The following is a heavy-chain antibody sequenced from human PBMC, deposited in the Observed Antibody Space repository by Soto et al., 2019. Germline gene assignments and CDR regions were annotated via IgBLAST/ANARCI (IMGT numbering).Heavy chain of an antibody. Sequence: PSETLSLTCTVSDGSVSSGNYYWTWIRQPPGKGLEWIGYIHSSGSTLYNPSLKSRVIISVDTSMNRFSLKLSSVTAADTAVYYCARDSLALFDSWGQGTLVTVPS. CDR2: IHSSGST. D-gene: IGHD5-12*01. CDR1: DGSVSSGNYY. V-gene: IGHV4-61*01. CDR3: ARDSLALFDS. J-gene: IGHJ4*02.